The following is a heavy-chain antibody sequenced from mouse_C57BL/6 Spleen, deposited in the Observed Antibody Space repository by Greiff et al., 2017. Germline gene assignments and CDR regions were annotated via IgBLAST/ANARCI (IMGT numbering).Heavy chain of an antibody. V-gene: IGHV1-82*01. CDR3: AREYDGYFEC. CDR1: GYAFSSSW. Sequence: VQLQQSGPALVKPGTSVKISCKASGYAFSSSWMTWLKQRPGKGLEGIGRICPGDGDTNYNGKFKGKATLTADKSSSTAYMQLSSLTSEDAAVYFCAREYDGYFECWGQGTTLTVAS. J-gene: IGHJ2*01. D-gene: IGHD2-3*01. CDR2: ICPGDGDT.